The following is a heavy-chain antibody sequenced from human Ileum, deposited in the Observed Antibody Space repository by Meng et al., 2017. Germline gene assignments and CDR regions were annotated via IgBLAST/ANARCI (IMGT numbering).Heavy chain of an antibody. D-gene: IGHD2-8*01. CDR1: GCSISRGDYY. CDR3: ARAPKYCTNAVCSRPLDS. V-gene: IGHV4-30-4*01. J-gene: IGHJ4*02. Sequence: QVQLQESGPRLVKPSQTLSLTCTVSGCSISRGDYYWSWVRQSPGKGPEWIGYIYSNGNTYSNPSLRGRLMISIDTSKNQFSLKLSSVTAADTAVYYCARAPKYCTNAVCSRPLDSWGQGTLVTVSS. CDR2: IYSNGNT.